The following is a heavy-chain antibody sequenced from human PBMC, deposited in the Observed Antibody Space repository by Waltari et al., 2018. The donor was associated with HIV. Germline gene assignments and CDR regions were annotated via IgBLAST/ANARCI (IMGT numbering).Heavy chain of an antibody. D-gene: IGHD4-17*01. V-gene: IGHV4-39*01. CDR2: IYYRGTS. CDR3: ARFMTAMTSFDY. J-gene: IGHJ4*02. CDR1: GDSITSVSYY. Sequence: QLQLQESGPGLEKPSETLSLTCTVSGDSITSVSYYWAWIRQPPGKGLEWIGSIYYRGTSYYNPSLKSRVTISVDTSKNQFSLKVTSVTAADTAMYYCARFMTAMTSFDYWGQGIPVTVSS.